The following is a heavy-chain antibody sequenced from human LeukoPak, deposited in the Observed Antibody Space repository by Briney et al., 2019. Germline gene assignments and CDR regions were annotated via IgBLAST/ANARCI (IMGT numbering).Heavy chain of an antibody. V-gene: IGHV3-53*01. CDR3: ARGTKYYYDSSGYYYGYYFDY. CDR2: IYSGGST. CDR1: GFTASSNY. D-gene: IGHD3-22*01. Sequence: GSLRLSCAASGFTASSNYMSWVRQAPGKGLEWVSVIYSGGSTYYADSVKGRFTISRDNSKNTLYLQMNSLRAEDTAVYYCARGTKYYYDSSGYYYGYYFDYWGQGTLVTVSS. J-gene: IGHJ4*02.